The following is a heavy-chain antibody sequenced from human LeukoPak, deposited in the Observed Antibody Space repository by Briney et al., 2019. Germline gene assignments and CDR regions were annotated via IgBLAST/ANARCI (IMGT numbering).Heavy chain of an antibody. CDR3: AELGITMIGGV. CDR1: GFTVSSNY. J-gene: IGHJ6*04. V-gene: IGHV3-66*01. D-gene: IGHD3-10*02. Sequence: PGGSLRLSCATSGFTVSSNYMSWVRQAPGKGLEWVSVIYSGGNTYYADSVKGRFTISRDNPKNSLYLQMNSLRAEDTAVYYCAELGITMIGGVWGKGTTVTISS. CDR2: IYSGGNT.